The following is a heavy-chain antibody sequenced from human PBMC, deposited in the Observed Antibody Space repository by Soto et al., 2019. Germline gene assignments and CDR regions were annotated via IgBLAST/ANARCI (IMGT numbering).Heavy chain of an antibody. D-gene: IGHD5-18*01. CDR3: ARDGFYTGSGRYSYGYSPPRFYAMDV. Sequence: QVQLVQSGTEVKKPGASVKVSCKTSGYTFINYGISWVRQAPGQGLEWMGWISPYNDDTKYAQNFQGRVTMTTDTSPRTAYMNLTSLRSDDTAIYYCARDGFYTGSGRYSYGYSPPRFYAMDVGGQGTTVTIS. CDR2: ISPYNDDT. V-gene: IGHV1-18*04. CDR1: GYTFINYG. J-gene: IGHJ6*02.